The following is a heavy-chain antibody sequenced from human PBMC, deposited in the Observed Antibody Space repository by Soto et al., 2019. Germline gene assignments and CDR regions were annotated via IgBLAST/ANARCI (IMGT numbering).Heavy chain of an antibody. CDR2: IYYSGST. V-gene: IGHV4-61*01. J-gene: IGHJ4*02. Sequence: QVQLQESGPGLVKPSETLSLTCTVSGGSVSSGSYYWSWIRQPPGKGLEWIGYIYYSGSTNYNPSLKSRVTISVDTSKNQFSLKLSSVTAADTAVYYCARGRVYYYDSSGHYYGYWGQGTLVTVSS. CDR3: ARGRVYYYDSSGHYYGY. CDR1: GGSVSSGSYY. D-gene: IGHD3-22*01.